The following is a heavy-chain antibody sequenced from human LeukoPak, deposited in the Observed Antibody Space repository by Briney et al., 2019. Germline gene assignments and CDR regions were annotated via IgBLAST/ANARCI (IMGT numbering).Heavy chain of an antibody. CDR1: GYTFTGCY. D-gene: IGHD3-22*01. Sequence: ASVKVPCKASGYTFTGCYMHWVRQAPGLGLEWMGWINPNSGGTNYAQKFQGRVTMTRDTSISTAYMELSRLRSDDTAVYYCARDLLYDSSGYYDYWGQGTLVTVSS. V-gene: IGHV1-2*02. J-gene: IGHJ4*02. CDR3: ARDLLYDSSGYYDY. CDR2: INPNSGGT.